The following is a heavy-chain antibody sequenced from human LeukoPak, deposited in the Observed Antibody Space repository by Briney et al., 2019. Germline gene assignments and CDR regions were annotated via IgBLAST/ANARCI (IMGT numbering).Heavy chain of an antibody. Sequence: GGPLRLSCAASGFTFSSYWMHWVRQAAGNGLVWVSRINSDGSSTSYADSVKGRFTISRDNAKNTLHLQMNSLRAEDTAVYYCAENYYDSSGYFGYWGQGTLVTVSS. J-gene: IGHJ4*02. CDR2: INSDGSST. D-gene: IGHD3-22*01. CDR3: AENYYDSSGYFGY. CDR1: GFTFSSYW. V-gene: IGHV3-74*01.